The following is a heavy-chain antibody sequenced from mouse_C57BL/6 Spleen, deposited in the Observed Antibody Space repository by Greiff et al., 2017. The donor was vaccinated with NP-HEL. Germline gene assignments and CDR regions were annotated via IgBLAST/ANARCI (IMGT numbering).Heavy chain of an antibody. Sequence: QVQLQQPGTELVKPGASVKLSCRASGYTFTSYWMHWVKQRPGQGLEWIGNINPSNGGTNYNEKFKSKATLTVDKSSSTAYMQLSSLTSEDSSVYYCARGGRSGYWYFDVWGTGTTVTVSS. V-gene: IGHV1-53*01. CDR1: GYTFTSYW. J-gene: IGHJ1*03. CDR2: INPSNGGT. CDR3: ARGGRSGYWYFDV. D-gene: IGHD3-2*02.